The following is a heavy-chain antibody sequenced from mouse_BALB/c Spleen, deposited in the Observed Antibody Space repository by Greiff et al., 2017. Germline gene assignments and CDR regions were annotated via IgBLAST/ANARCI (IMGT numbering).Heavy chain of an antibody. J-gene: IGHJ3*01. Sequence: QVQLQQSGAELVRPGTSVKVSCKASGYAFTNYLLEWVKQRPGQGLEWIGVINPGSGGTNYNEKFKGKATLTADKSSSTAYMQLSSLTSDDSAVYFCARFDYDWFAYWGQGTLVTVSA. CDR3: ARFDYDWFAY. CDR1: GYAFTNYL. V-gene: IGHV1-54*01. D-gene: IGHD2-4*01. CDR2: INPGSGGT.